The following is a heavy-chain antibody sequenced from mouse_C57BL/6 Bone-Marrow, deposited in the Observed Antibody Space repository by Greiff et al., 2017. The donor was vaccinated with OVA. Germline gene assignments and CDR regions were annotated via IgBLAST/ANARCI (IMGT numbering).Heavy chain of an antibody. CDR1: GFTFSDYG. D-gene: IGHD1-1*01. Sequence: EVQLVESGGGLVKPGGSLKLSCAASGFTFSDYGMHWVRQAPEKGLEWVAYISSGSSTIYYADTVKGRFTISRDNAKNTLFLQMTSLRSEDTAMYYCASHHYYGSSQGLAYWGQGTLVTVSA. V-gene: IGHV5-17*01. CDR3: ASHHYYGSSQGLAY. J-gene: IGHJ3*01. CDR2: ISSGSSTI.